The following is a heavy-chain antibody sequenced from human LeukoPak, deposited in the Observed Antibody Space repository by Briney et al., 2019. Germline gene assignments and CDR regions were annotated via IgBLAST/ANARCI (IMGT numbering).Heavy chain of an antibody. J-gene: IGHJ4*02. Sequence: SVKVSCKASGGTFSSYAISWVRQAPGQGLEWMGGIIPVFGTSNYAQKFQGRVTMTRDTSISTAYMELSRLRSDDTAVYYCARDRAASRVTDYWGQGTLVTVSS. D-gene: IGHD2-21*02. CDR1: GGTFSSYA. V-gene: IGHV1-69*05. CDR2: IIPVFGTS. CDR3: ARDRAASRVTDY.